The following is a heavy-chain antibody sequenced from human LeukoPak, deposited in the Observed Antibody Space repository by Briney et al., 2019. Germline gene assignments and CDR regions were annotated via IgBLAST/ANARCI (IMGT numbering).Heavy chain of an antibody. Sequence: GRSLRLSCAASGFTFSSYGMHWVRQAPGKGLEWVAVISYDGSNKYYADSVKGRFTISRDNSKNTLYLQMNSLRAEDTAVYYCAKGDSSGWGYNWGQGTLVTVSS. CDR1: GFTFSSYG. D-gene: IGHD6-19*01. V-gene: IGHV3-30*18. J-gene: IGHJ4*02. CDR2: ISYDGSNK. CDR3: AKGDSSGWGYN.